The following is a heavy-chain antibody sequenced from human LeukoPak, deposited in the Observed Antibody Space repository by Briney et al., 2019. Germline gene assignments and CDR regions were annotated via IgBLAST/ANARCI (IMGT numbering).Heavy chain of an antibody. CDR1: GGSISSHY. Sequence: SETLSLTCTVSGGSISSHYWSWIRQPPGKGLEWIGYIYYSGSTNYNPSLKSRVTISVDTSKNQFSLKLSSVTAADTAVYYCARESPMISYFDYWGQGTLVTVSS. CDR3: ARESPMISYFDY. D-gene: IGHD3-22*01. CDR2: IYYSGST. V-gene: IGHV4-59*11. J-gene: IGHJ4*02.